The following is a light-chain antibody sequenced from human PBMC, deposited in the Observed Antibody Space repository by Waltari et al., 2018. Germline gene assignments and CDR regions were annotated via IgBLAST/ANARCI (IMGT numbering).Light chain of an antibody. CDR2: GAS. CDR1: QSVSRA. V-gene: IGKV3-20*01. Sequence: EIVLTQSPDTLSLSPGERATLSCRASQSVSRALAWYQQKPGQAPSLLISGASNRASGIPDRFSGSGSGTDFSLTISRLEPEDFAVYHCQHYVRLPVTFGQGTRVEIK. J-gene: IGKJ1*01. CDR3: QHYVRLPVT.